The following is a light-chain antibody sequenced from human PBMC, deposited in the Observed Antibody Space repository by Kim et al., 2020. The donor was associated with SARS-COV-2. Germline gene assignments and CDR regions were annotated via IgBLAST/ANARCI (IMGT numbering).Light chain of an antibody. V-gene: IGLV1-40*01. CDR3: QSYDSSLSGWV. CDR1: SSNIGAGYD. CDR2: GNS. J-gene: IGLJ3*02. Sequence: QRVTISCTGSSSNIGAGYDVHWYQQPPGTAPKLLIYGNSNRPSGVPDRFSGSKSGTSASLAITGLQAEDEADYYCQSYDSSLSGWVFGGGTQLTVL.